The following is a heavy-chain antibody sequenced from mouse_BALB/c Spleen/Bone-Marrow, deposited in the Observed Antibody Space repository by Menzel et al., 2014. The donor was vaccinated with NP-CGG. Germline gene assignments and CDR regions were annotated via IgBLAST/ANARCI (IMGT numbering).Heavy chain of an antibody. J-gene: IGHJ4*01. CDR1: GYTFTSYY. CDR2: FYPGDGSA. V-gene: IGHV1S56*01. Sequence: QVHVKQSGPELVKPGASVKMSCKASGYTFTSYYIHWVKQRPGQGLERIGWFYPGDGSAKYNEKFKDKTTLTADKSSSTAYMLLSSLTSEDSAVYFCARWRYPCAMDYWGQGTSVTVSS. CDR3: ARWRYPCAMDY. D-gene: IGHD5-1-1*01.